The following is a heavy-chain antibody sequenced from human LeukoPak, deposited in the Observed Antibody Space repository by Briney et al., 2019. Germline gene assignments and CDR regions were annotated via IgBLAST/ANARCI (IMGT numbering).Heavy chain of an antibody. Sequence: SVKVSCKASGGTFSSYAISWVRQAPGQGLEWMGGIIPIFGTANYAQKFQGRVTITADKSTSTAYMELSSLRSEDTAVYYCVCCAAPYYDFWSGLSGWFDPWGQGTLVTVSS. CDR1: GGTFSSYA. CDR2: IIPIFGTA. J-gene: IGHJ5*02. CDR3: VCCAAPYYDFWSGLSGWFDP. D-gene: IGHD3-3*01. V-gene: IGHV1-69*06.